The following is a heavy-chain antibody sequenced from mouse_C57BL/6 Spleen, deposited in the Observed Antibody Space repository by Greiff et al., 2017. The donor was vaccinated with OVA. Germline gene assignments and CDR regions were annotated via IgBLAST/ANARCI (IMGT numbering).Heavy chain of an antibody. CDR3: ARRLTGNYFDY. V-gene: IGHV1-80*01. D-gene: IGHD4-1*01. CDR2: IYPGDGDT. Sequence: VMLVESGAELVKPGASVKISCKASGYAFSSYWMNWVKQRPGKGLEWIGQIYPGDGDTNYNGKFKGKATLTADKSSSTAYMQLSSLTSEDSAVYFCARRLTGNYFDYWGQGTTLTVSS. CDR1: GYAFSSYW. J-gene: IGHJ2*01.